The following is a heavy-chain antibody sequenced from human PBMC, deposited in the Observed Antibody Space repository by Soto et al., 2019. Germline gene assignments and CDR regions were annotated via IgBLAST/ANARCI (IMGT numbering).Heavy chain of an antibody. Sequence: QVQLVESGGGVVQPGRSLRLSCAASGFTFSSYGMHWVRQAPGKGLEWVAVIWYDGSNKYYADSVKGRFTISRDNSKKALYLQMNSMTAEDTAVYYCARDPEVWWYSSGWLHYWGQGALVTVSS. CDR3: ARDPEVWWYSSGWLHY. J-gene: IGHJ4*02. CDR2: IWYDGSNK. V-gene: IGHV3-33*01. CDR1: GFTFSSYG. D-gene: IGHD6-13*01.